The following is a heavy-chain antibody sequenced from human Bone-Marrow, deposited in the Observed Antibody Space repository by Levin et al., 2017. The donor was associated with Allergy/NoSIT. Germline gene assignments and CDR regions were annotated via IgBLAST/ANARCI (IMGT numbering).Heavy chain of an antibody. CDR1: GFTFSSYG. J-gene: IGHJ4*02. D-gene: IGHD3-10*01. Sequence: PGGSLRLSCAASGFTFSSYGMHWVRQAPGKGLEWVPVISNNANRKYYADSVKGRFTVSRDNSKNTLFLEMNSLRAEDTAIYYCARDRSIVSGSGLGPNFWGQGSLVSVSS. V-gene: IGHV3-30*03. CDR3: ARDRSIVSGSGLGPNF. CDR2: ISNNANRK.